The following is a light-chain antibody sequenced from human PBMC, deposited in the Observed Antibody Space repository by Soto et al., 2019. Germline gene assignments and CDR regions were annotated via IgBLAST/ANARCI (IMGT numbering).Light chain of an antibody. CDR2: GAS. Sequence: ILMAQSPSTLSVSPGERATLSCRASQSVTSNLAWYQQKPGQAPRLLIYGASTRATGIPDRFSGSGSGTEFTLTISSLQSEDFAIYYCQQYNIWPLTFGGGTKVDNK. CDR3: QQYNIWPLT. CDR1: QSVTSN. V-gene: IGKV3-15*01. J-gene: IGKJ4*01.